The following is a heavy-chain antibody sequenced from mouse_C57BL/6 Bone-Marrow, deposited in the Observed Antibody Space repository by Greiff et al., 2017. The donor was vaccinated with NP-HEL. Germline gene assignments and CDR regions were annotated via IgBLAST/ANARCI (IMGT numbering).Heavy chain of an antibody. Sequence: VQLQQSGAELVRPGASVKLSCTASGFNIKDYYMHWVKQRPEQGLEWIGRIDPEDGDTEYAPKFQGKATMTADPSSNTAYLQLSSLTSEDTAVYYCTHYYGSSYYAMDYWGQGTSVTVSS. CDR2: IDPEDGDT. D-gene: IGHD1-1*01. J-gene: IGHJ4*01. V-gene: IGHV14-1*01. CDR3: THYYGSSYYAMDY. CDR1: GFNIKDYY.